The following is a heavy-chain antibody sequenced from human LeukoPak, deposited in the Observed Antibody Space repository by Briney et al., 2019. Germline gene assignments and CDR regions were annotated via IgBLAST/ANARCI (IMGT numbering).Heavy chain of an antibody. CDR3: ARDFAGDAFDI. Sequence: PGRSLRLSCAASGFTFSSYSMNWVRQAPGKGLEWVSSISSSSSYIYYADSVKGRFTISRDNAKNSLYLQMNSLRAEDTAVYYCARDFAGDAFDIWGQGTMVTVSS. V-gene: IGHV3-21*01. CDR2: ISSSSSYI. J-gene: IGHJ3*02. D-gene: IGHD3-10*01. CDR1: GFTFSSYS.